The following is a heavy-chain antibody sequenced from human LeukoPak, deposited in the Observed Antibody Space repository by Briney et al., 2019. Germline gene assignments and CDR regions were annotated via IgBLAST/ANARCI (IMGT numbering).Heavy chain of an antibody. V-gene: IGHV3-53*01. CDR1: GFTVSSKY. D-gene: IGHD3-10*01. J-gene: IGHJ4*02. CDR2: IYSGGST. Sequence: GGSLRLSCAASGFTVSSKYMSWVRQAPGKGLEWVSVIYSGGSTYYADSVKGRFTISRDNSKNTLYLQMKSLRAEDTAVYYCARVDGSGILDYWGQGTLVTVSS. CDR3: ARVDGSGILDY.